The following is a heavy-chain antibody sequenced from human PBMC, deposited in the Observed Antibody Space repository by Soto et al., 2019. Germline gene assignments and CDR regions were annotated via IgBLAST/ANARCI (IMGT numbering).Heavy chain of an antibody. V-gene: IGHV3-48*02. Sequence: GTLVPACSASGSTFSSYSMSLVRQAPGKGLEWVSYISSSSSTIYYADSVKGRFTISRDNAKNSLYLQMNSLRDEDTAVYYREREAPMVRALYGMDVWGQGTKVTVYS. D-gene: IGHD3-10*01. J-gene: IGHJ6*02. CDR1: GSTFSSYS. CDR2: ISSSSSTI. CDR3: EREAPMVRALYGMDV.